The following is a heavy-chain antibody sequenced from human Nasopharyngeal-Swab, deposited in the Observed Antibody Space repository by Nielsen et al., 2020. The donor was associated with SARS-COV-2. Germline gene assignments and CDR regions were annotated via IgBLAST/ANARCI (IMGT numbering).Heavy chain of an antibody. CDR2: IIPIFGTA. CDR3: ARVVPDYGDDYYYYGMDV. Sequence: SVKVSCKASGGTFISYAISWVRQAPGQGLEWMGGIIPIFGTANYAQKFQGRVTITADESTSTAYMELSSLRSEDTAVYYCARVVPDYGDDYYYYGMDVWGQGTTVTVSS. V-gene: IGHV1-69*13. J-gene: IGHJ6*02. CDR1: GGTFISYA. D-gene: IGHD4-17*01.